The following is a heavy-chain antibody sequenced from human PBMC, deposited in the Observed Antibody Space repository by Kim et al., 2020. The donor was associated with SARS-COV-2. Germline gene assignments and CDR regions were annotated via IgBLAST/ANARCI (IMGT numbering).Heavy chain of an antibody. CDR1: GGSISSSSYY. CDR3: ARGSHDSSGYLYYYYGMDV. Sequence: SETLSLTCTVSGGSISSSSYYWGWIRQPPGKGLEWIGSIYYSGSTYYNPSLKSRVTISVDTSKNQFSLKLSSVTAADTAVYYCARGSHDSSGYLYYYYGMDVWGQGTTVTVSS. D-gene: IGHD3-22*01. CDR2: IYYSGST. J-gene: IGHJ6*02. V-gene: IGHV4-39*01.